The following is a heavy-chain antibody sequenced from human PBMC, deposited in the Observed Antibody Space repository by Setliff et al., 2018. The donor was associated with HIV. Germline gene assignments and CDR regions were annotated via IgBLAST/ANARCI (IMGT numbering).Heavy chain of an antibody. CDR1: GVSLRTHY. D-gene: IGHD3-3*01. Sequence: PSETLSLTCNVSGVSLRTHYWSWVRRPPGKRLEWIGYILYSGNTNYNPSFRNRVTVSLDEAKNTLYLQMNSLRAEDTAVYYCARDAITIFEVVLGLLDYWGQGTLVTVSS. J-gene: IGHJ4*02. CDR3: ARDAITIFEVVLGLLDY. CDR2: ILYSGNT. V-gene: IGHV4-59*11.